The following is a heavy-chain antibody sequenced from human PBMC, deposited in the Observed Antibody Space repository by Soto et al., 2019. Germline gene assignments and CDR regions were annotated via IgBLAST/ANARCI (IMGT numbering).Heavy chain of an antibody. Sequence: ASVKVSCKASGYTVTSYAMHWVRQAPGQRLEWMGWINAGNGNTKYSQKFQGRVTITRDTSASTAYMELSSLRSEDTAVYYCARVGAAAGPYYFDYWGKGTLVTVSS. V-gene: IGHV1-3*01. CDR1: GYTVTSYA. CDR3: ARVGAAAGPYYFDY. J-gene: IGHJ4*02. CDR2: INAGNGNT. D-gene: IGHD6-13*01.